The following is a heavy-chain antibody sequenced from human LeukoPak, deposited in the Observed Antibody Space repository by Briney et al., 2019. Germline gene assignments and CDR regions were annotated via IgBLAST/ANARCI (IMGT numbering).Heavy chain of an antibody. Sequence: GASVTVSCKASGYTFTSYYMHWVRQAPGQGLEWMGIINPSGGSTSYAQKFQGRVAMTRDTSTSTVYMELSSLRSEDTAVYYCAREGGRGADIWGQGTMVTVSS. J-gene: IGHJ3*02. CDR2: INPSGGST. D-gene: IGHD2-15*01. CDR3: AREGGRGADI. V-gene: IGHV1-46*01. CDR1: GYTFTSYY.